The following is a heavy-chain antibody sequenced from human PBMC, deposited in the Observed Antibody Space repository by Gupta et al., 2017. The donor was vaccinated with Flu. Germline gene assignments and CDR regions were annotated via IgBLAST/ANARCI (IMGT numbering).Heavy chain of an antibody. Sequence: GSTGSSYWMHWVRQAPGKGLVWVSRINSDGSSTCYADSVKGRFTISRDNAKNTLYLQMNSLRAEDTAVYYCASGDGYLLGDWGQGTLVTVSS. CDR2: INSDGSST. D-gene: IGHD5-12*01. CDR1: GSTGSSYW. J-gene: IGHJ4*02. V-gene: IGHV3-74*01. CDR3: ASGDGYLLGD.